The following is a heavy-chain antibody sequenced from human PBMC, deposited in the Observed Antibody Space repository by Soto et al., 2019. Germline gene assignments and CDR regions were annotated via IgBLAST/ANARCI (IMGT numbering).Heavy chain of an antibody. V-gene: IGHV3-33*01. Sequence: QVQLVESGGGVVQPGRSLRLSCAASGFTFSSYGMHWVRQAPGKGLEWVAVIWYDGSNKYYADSVKGRFTISRDNSKNTLYLQMNSLRAEDTAVYYCARAHPLVVAAAVTDYWGQGTLVTVSS. CDR3: ARAHPLVVAAAVTDY. CDR1: GFTFSSYG. CDR2: IWYDGSNK. D-gene: IGHD6-13*01. J-gene: IGHJ4*02.